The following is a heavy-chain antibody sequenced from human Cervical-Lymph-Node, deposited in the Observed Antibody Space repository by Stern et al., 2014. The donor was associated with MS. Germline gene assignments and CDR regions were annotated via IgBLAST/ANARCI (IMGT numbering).Heavy chain of an antibody. CDR2: ISYDGNQK. CDR1: GFSFSDYG. J-gene: IGHJ5*02. D-gene: IGHD1-26*01. CDR3: AKSSSYSWRYRHWVDP. V-gene: IGHV3-30*18. Sequence: VQLLESGRGVVKPGGSLRLSCAASGFSFSDYGMHWIRHAPAQGMEWVAIISYDGNQKTYVDPAKGSLTISREHTKNTLFLHNNSLRPEDTVVYYCAKSSSYSWRYRHWVDPWGQGALVTVSS.